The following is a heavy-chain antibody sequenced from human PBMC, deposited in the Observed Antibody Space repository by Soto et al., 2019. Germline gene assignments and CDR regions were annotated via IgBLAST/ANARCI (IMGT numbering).Heavy chain of an antibody. CDR1: GGSISSGGYS. D-gene: IGHD6-13*01. CDR3: ARDSGYSSSWSTFDY. V-gene: IGHV4-30-2*01. J-gene: IGHJ4*02. Sequence: SETLSLTCAVSGGSISSGGYSLSWIRQPPGKGLEWIGYIYHSGSTYYNPSLKSRVTISVDRSKNQFSLKLSSVTAADTAVYYCARDSGYSSSWSTFDYWGQGTLVTVSS. CDR2: IYHSGST.